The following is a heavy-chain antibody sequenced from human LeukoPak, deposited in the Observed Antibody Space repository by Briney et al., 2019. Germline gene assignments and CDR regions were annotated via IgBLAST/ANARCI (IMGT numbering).Heavy chain of an antibody. J-gene: IGHJ6*03. CDR1: GYTFTGYY. CDR3: ARDGSGLLWFGELSYYYYYMDV. CDR2: INPNSGGT. V-gene: IGHV1-2*02. Sequence: ASVKVSCKASGYTFTGYYMHWVRQAPGQGLEWMGWINPNSGGTNYAQKFQGRVTMTRDTSISTAYMELSRLTSDDTAVYYCARDGSGLLWFGELSYYYYYMDVWGKGTTVTISS. D-gene: IGHD3-10*01.